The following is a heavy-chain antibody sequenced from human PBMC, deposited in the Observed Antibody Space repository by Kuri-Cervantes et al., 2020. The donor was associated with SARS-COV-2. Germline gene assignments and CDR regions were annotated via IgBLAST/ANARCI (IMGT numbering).Heavy chain of an antibody. V-gene: IGHV5-51*01. D-gene: IGHD2-2*02. CDR2: IYPGDSDT. CDR3: ARLVRGYCSSTSCYMGAFDI. J-gene: IGHJ3*02. Sequence: GGSLRLSCKGSGYSFTSYWIGWVRQMPGKGLEWMGIIYPGDSDTRYSPSFQGQVTISADKSISTAYLQWSSLKASDTAMYYCARLVRGYCSSTSCYMGAFDIWGQGTMVTVSS. CDR1: GYSFTSYW.